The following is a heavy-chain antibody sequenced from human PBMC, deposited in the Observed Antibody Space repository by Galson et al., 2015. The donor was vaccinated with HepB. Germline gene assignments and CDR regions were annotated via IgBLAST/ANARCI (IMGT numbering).Heavy chain of an antibody. CDR3: AKGRAFWSPSYRRNWYFDL. D-gene: IGHD3-3*01. CDR2: ISYDGSNK. Sequence: SLRLSCAASGFTFSSYGMHWVRQAPGKGLEWVAGISYDGSNKYYADSVKGRFTISRDNSKNTLYLQMNSLRAEDTAVYYCAKGRAFWSPSYRRNWYFDLWGRRTLVTVSS. J-gene: IGHJ2*01. CDR1: GFTFSSYG. V-gene: IGHV3-30*18.